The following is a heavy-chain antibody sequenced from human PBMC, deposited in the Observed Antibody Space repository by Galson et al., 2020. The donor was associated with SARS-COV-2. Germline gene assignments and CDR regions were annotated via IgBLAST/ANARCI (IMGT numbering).Heavy chain of an antibody. J-gene: IGHJ4*02. Sequence: ESGPTLVKPTQTLTLTCTFSGFSLSTSGMCVSWIRQPPGKALEWLARIDWDDDKYYSTSLEARLTISKDTSRNQVVLTMTNMGPVDTATYYCARGLPTILDYWGQGTLVTVSS. V-gene: IGHV2-70*11. CDR3: ARGLPTILDY. CDR1: GFSLSTSGMC. CDR2: IDWDDDK.